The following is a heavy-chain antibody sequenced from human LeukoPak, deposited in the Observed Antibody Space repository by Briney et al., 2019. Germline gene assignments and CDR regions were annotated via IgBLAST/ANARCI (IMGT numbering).Heavy chain of an antibody. CDR1: GFIVSSNY. D-gene: IGHD4-23*01. V-gene: IGHV3-53*01. J-gene: IGHJ3*02. CDR3: ARDDAGTTVVTPGAFDI. CDR2: IYAGGKT. Sequence: GGSLRLSCAASGFIVSSNYMSWVRQAPGKGLEWVSMIYAGGKTYYADAVKGRFTISRDNSENTLYLQMNSLRAEDTAVYYCARDDAGTTVVTPGAFDIWGQGTMATVSS.